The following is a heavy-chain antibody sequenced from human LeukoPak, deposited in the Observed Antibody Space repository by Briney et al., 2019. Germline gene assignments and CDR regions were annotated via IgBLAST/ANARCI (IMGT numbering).Heavy chain of an antibody. CDR1: GFTFSSYA. CDR3: ARIPTSMGADSDY. Sequence: GRSLRLSCAASGFTFSSYAMHWVRQAPGKGLEWVAVISYDGSNKYYADSVKGRFTISRDNSKNTLYLQMNSLRAEDTAVYYCARIPTSMGADSDYWGQGTLVTVSS. J-gene: IGHJ4*02. CDR2: ISYDGSNK. D-gene: IGHD1-26*01. V-gene: IGHV3-30*01.